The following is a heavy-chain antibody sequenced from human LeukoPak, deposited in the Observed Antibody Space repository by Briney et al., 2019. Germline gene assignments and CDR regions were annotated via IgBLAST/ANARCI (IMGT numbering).Heavy chain of an antibody. V-gene: IGHV1-2*02. CDR2: IKPYTAGT. Sequence: GASVKVSCKASGYTFIGYYLHWVRQAPGQGFEWMGWIKPYTAGTNYAQQFQDRVTMTRGTSITTAYMELNRLTSDDTAVYYCARVGDSSGYYPLNWFDPWGQGTLVTVSS. J-gene: IGHJ5*02. CDR1: GYTFIGYY. D-gene: IGHD3-22*01. CDR3: ARVGDSSGYYPLNWFDP.